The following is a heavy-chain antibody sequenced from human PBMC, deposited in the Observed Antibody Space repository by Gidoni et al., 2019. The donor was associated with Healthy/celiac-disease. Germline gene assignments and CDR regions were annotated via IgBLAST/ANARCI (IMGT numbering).Heavy chain of an antibody. CDR1: GDTFSSYA. CDR3: ARARGSGSYYPDPALNY. J-gene: IGHJ4*02. D-gene: IGHD3-10*01. V-gene: IGHV1-69*01. Sequence: QVQLVQSGAEVKKPGSSVKVSCKASGDTFSSYAISWVRQAPGQGLEWMGGIIPIFGIANYAQKFQGRVTITADESTSTAYMELSSLRSEDTAVYYCARARGSGSYYPDPALNYWGQGTLVTVSS. CDR2: IIPIFGIA.